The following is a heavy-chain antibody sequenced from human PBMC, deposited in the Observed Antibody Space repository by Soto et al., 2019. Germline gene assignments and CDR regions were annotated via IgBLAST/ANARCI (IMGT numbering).Heavy chain of an antibody. CDR1: RFTFSDYY. V-gene: IGHV3-11*01. D-gene: IGHD3-22*01. CDR2: ISSSGSTI. Sequence: TGVPLRLACAASRFTFSDYYLSRIRQAPGKGLEWVSYISSSGSTIYYADSVKGRFTISRDNAKNSLYLQMNSLRAEDTAVYYCARDDGSEYYDIPLDYWGQGTLVTVSS. J-gene: IGHJ4*02. CDR3: ARDDGSEYYDIPLDY.